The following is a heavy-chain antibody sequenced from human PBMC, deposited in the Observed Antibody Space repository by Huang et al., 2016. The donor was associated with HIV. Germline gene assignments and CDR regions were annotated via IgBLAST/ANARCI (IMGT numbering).Heavy chain of an antibody. J-gene: IGHJ5*02. D-gene: IGHD1-7*01. Sequence: QVQFVQSGAELKKPGASVTVSCTASGYTFTGSYSHWVRQAPGQGVEWMGWINPNNGGTNYAQDFKGRLTLTRETSITTAYMESSGLRFGDTAIYYCATWELLGPWGQGSLVTVSS. CDR2: INPNNGGT. CDR1: GYTFTGSY. CDR3: ATWELLGP. V-gene: IGHV1-2*02.